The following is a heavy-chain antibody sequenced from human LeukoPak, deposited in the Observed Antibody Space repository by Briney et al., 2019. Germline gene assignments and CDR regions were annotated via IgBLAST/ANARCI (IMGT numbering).Heavy chain of an antibody. D-gene: IGHD3-22*01. CDR1: GFTFSSYA. J-gene: IGHJ4*02. CDR3: AKSGAYDSSGYYSGFDY. CDR2: ISGSGGST. Sequence: PGGSLRLSCAASGFTFSSYAMSWVRQAPGKGLEWVSAISGSGGSTYYADSVKGRFTISRDNYKNTLYLQMNSLRAEDTAVYYCAKSGAYDSSGYYSGFDYWGQGTLVTVSS. V-gene: IGHV3-23*01.